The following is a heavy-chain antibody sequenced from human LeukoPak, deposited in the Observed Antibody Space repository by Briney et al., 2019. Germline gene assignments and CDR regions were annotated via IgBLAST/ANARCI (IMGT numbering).Heavy chain of an antibody. CDR3: ARRDYDYVWGSYRPFDY. CDR2: IYYSGST. V-gene: IGHV4-39*01. Sequence: KPSETLSLTCAVYGGSFSSHYWGWIRQPPGKGLEWIGSIYYSGSTYYNPSLKSRVTISVDTSKNQFSLKLSSVTAADTAVYYCARRDYDYVWGSYRPFDYWGQGTLVTVSS. D-gene: IGHD3-16*02. CDR1: GGSFSSHY. J-gene: IGHJ4*02.